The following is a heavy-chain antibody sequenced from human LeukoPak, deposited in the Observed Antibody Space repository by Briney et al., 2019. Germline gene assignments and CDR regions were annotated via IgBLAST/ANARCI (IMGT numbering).Heavy chain of an antibody. J-gene: IGHJ4*02. V-gene: IGHV3-23*01. D-gene: IGHD5-12*01. CDR3: AKGESGYDSYFDY. CDR2: ISGSGGST. Sequence: GGSLRLSCAASGFTFRNYAMSWVRQAAGRWLEWVSAISGSGGSTYYADSVKGRFTISRDNFKNTLYLQMNSLRAEDTAVYYCAKGESGYDSYFDYWGQGTLVTVSS. CDR1: GFTFRNYA.